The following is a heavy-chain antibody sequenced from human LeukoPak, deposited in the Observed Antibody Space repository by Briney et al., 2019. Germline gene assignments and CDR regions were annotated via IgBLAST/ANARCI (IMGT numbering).Heavy chain of an antibody. D-gene: IGHD1-26*01. CDR1: GFTFSTYD. Sequence: GGSLRLSCAASGFTFSTYDMHWVRQAPGKGLEWVSFIRYDGSDKLYADSVKGRFTVSRDNSKNTLNLQMNSLRPEDTAVYYCAKRGGSYIGYFDYWGQGTLVTVSS. CDR2: IRYDGSDK. V-gene: IGHV3-30*02. CDR3: AKRGGSYIGYFDY. J-gene: IGHJ4*02.